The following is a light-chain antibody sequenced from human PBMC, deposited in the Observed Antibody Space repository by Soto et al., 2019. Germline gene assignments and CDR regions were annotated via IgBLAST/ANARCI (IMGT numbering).Light chain of an antibody. J-gene: IGLJ3*02. Sequence: QSVLTQSSSASASLGSSVKLTCSLSSGHSSYIIAWHQQQPGKAPRCLMKLEGIGSYNKGSGVPDRFSGSSSGADRCLTIPHLQFEAEADYYCETWDSNTWVFDGGTQLTVL. CDR2: LEGIGSY. CDR1: SGHSSYI. V-gene: IGLV4-60*02. CDR3: ETWDSNTWV.